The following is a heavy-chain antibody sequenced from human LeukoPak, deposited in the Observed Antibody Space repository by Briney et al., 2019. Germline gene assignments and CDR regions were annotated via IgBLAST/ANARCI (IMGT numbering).Heavy chain of an antibody. J-gene: IGHJ6*02. CDR2: ISYDGSNK. V-gene: IGHV3-30-3*01. Sequence: GGSLRLSCAASGFTVSSNYMSWVRQAPGKGLEWVAVISYDGSNKYYADSVKGRFTISRDNSKNTLYLQMNSLRAEDTAVYYCASVTLSIAAAGSATAREDYYYYYGMDVWGQGTTVTVSS. CDR3: ASVTLSIAAAGSATAREDYYYYYGMDV. D-gene: IGHD6-13*01. CDR1: GFTVSSNY.